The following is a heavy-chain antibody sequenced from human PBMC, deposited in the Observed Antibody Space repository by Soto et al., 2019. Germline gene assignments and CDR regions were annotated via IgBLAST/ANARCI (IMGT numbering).Heavy chain of an antibody. V-gene: IGHV5-10-1*01. D-gene: IGHD2-15*01. Sequence: PGESLKISCKGSGYSFTSYWISWVRQMPGKGLEWMGRIDPSDSYTNYSPSFQGHVTISADKSISTAYLQWSSLKASDTAMYYCARHPLRYCSGGSCYSDCYYGMDVWGQGTTVTVSS. CDR3: ARHPLRYCSGGSCYSDCYYGMDV. CDR1: GYSFTSYW. J-gene: IGHJ6*02. CDR2: IDPSDSYT.